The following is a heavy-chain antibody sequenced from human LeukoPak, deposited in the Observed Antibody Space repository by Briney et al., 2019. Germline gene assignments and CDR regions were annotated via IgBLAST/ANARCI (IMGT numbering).Heavy chain of an antibody. D-gene: IGHD2-8*02. CDR1: GGSISSHY. V-gene: IGHV4-59*11. Sequence: SETLSLTCTVSGGSISSHYWSWIRQPPGKGLEWIGYIYYSGSTNYNPSLKSRVTISVDTSKNQFSLKLSSVTAADTAVYYYARGGTDRYYYYYMDVWGKGTTATVSS. CDR3: ARGGTDRYYYYYMDV. CDR2: IYYSGST. J-gene: IGHJ6*03.